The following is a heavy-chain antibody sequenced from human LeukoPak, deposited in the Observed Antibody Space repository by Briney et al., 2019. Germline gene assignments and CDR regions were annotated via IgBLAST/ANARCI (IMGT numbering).Heavy chain of an antibody. CDR3: ARAAEGVIVIGYYYMDV. CDR1: GYTLTSYG. J-gene: IGHJ6*03. D-gene: IGHD3-16*02. V-gene: IGHV1-2*02. Sequence: ASVKVSCKASGYTLTSYGISWVRQAPGQGLEWMGWINPNSGGTNYAQKFQGRVTMTRDTSISTAYMELSRLRSDDTAVYYCARAAEGVIVIGYYYMDVWGKGTTVTVSS. CDR2: INPNSGGT.